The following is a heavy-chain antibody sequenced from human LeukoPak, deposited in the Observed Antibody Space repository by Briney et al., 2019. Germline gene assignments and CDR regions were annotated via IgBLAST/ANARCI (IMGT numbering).Heavy chain of an antibody. Sequence: PSETLSLTCTVSGGSISSHYWSWIRQPPGKGLEWIEYIYYSGSTNYNPSLKSRVTISVDTSKNQFSLKLSSVTAADTAVYYCASHLYSSSCLDYWGQGTLVTVSS. V-gene: IGHV4-59*11. CDR3: ASHLYSSSCLDY. CDR2: IYYSGST. CDR1: GGSISSHY. D-gene: IGHD6-13*01. J-gene: IGHJ4*02.